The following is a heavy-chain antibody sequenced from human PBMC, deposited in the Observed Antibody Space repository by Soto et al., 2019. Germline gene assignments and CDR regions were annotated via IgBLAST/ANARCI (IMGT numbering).Heavy chain of an antibody. CDR3: AGAYSSGWFNFEY. CDR1: GFTFSSYS. J-gene: IGHJ4*02. V-gene: IGHV3-21*01. CDR2: ISSSSNYI. Sequence: GGSLRLSCAASGFTFSSYSMNWVRQAPGRGLEWVSSISSSSNYIYYADSVKGRFTISRDNAKNSLYLQMNSLRAEDTAVYFCAGAYSSGWFNFEYWGQGTLVTVSS. D-gene: IGHD6-19*01.